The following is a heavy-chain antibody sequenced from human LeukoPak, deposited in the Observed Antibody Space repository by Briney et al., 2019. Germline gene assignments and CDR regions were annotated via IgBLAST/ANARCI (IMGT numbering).Heavy chain of an antibody. J-gene: IGHJ4*02. Sequence: GGSLRLSCVASGFTFSTYRMHWVRQAPGEGLVWVSLINSDGSSTTYADSVKGRFTISRDNAKNTLYLQMNSLRAEDTAVYYCAKGVSSWYYFDYWGQGTLVTVSS. CDR3: AKGVSSWYYFDY. CDR2: INSDGSST. D-gene: IGHD6-13*01. CDR1: GFTFSTYR. V-gene: IGHV3-74*01.